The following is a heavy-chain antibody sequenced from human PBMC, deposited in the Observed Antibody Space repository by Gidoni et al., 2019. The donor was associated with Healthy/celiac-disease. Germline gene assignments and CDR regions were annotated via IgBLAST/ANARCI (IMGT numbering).Heavy chain of an antibody. CDR3: ARDYDFWSGLNYYYYGMDV. CDR1: GFTLSSYR. V-gene: IGHV3-48*04. D-gene: IGHD3-3*01. CDR2: ISSSSITI. Sequence: EVQLVESGGGLVQPGGSLRLSCAASGFTLSSYRRNWVRQAPVKGLEWVSYISSSSITIYYSDSLKGRFIISRDNAKNSLYLQMNSLRAEDTAVYYCARDYDFWSGLNYYYYGMDVWGQGTTVTVSS. J-gene: IGHJ6*02.